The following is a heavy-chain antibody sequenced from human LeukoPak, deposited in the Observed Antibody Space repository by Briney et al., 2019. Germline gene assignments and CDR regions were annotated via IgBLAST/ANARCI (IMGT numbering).Heavy chain of an antibody. CDR2: IYTSGST. Sequence: GSLRLSCAASGFTFSSYAMSWVRQAPGKGLEWIGYIYTSGSTNYNPSLKSRVTISVDTSKNQSSLKLSSVTAADTAVYYCARLREFGDFDYWGQGTLVTVSS. CDR3: ARLREFGDFDY. V-gene: IGHV4-4*09. J-gene: IGHJ4*02. D-gene: IGHD3-10*01. CDR1: GFTFSSYA.